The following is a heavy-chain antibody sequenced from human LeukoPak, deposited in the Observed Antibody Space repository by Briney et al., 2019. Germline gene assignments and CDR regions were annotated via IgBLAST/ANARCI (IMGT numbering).Heavy chain of an antibody. J-gene: IGHJ4*02. CDR1: GFTFSYYW. Sequence: PGGSLRLSCAASGFTFSYYWMRWVRQVPGKGLVWVSRINSDGSSTNYADSVKGRFTISRDNAKNTLNLQMNSLRAEDTAVYYCAREQYSSGWYDQFDYWGQGTLVTVSS. CDR2: INSDGSST. D-gene: IGHD6-19*01. V-gene: IGHV3-74*01. CDR3: AREQYSSGWYDQFDY.